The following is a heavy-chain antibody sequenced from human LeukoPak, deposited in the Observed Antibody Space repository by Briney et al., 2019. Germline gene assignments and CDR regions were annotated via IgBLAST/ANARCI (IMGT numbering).Heavy chain of an antibody. D-gene: IGHD1-26*01. V-gene: IGHV3-74*01. CDR3: ARDKAGATPAAGFDY. CDR2: IKYDASST. Sequence: GGSLRLSCADSGFTFSSHWMHWVRQAPGKGLVWVSRIKYDASSTSYADSVKGRFTISRDNAKNTLYLQMNSLRAEDTAVYYCARDKAGATPAAGFDYWGQGTLVTVSS. J-gene: IGHJ4*02. CDR1: GFTFSSHW.